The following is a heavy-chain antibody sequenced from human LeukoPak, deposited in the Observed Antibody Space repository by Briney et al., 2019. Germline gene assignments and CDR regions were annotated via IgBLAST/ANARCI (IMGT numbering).Heavy chain of an antibody. CDR2: IYSSGST. CDR3: ARDARPGQLVPFDY. D-gene: IGHD6-13*01. CDR1: GGSISSNSYY. V-gene: IGHV4-39*07. Sequence: PSETLSLTCTVSGGSISSNSYYWGWIRQPPGKGLEWIGNIYSSGSTYYNPSLNSRVTISLDTSKNQFSLRMSSVTAADTAVYYCARDARPGQLVPFDYWGQGSLVTVSS. J-gene: IGHJ4*02.